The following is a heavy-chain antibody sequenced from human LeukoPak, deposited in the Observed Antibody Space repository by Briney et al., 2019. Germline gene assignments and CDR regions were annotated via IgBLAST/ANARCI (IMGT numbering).Heavy chain of an antibody. D-gene: IGHD3-16*01. Sequence: GGSLRLSCTASGFASAFTFSTYEMNWVRQAPGKGLEWLSHISGSGSTKYHADSVKGRFIVSRDNTKNSLYLQMNSLRVEDTAIYYCARDLVSGAYTFDIWGQGTMVTVSS. V-gene: IGHV3-48*03. CDR2: ISGSGSTK. CDR3: ARDLVSGAYTFDI. CDR1: GFASAFTFSTYE. J-gene: IGHJ3*02.